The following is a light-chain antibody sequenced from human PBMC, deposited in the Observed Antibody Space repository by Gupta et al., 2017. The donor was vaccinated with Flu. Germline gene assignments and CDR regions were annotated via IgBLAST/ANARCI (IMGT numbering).Light chain of an antibody. V-gene: IGKV1-27*01. J-gene: IGKJ2*01. Sequence: DIQMTQSPSSLSASVGDRVTITCRASQGISNYLAWYQQKPGKGPKLLIYAASTWQSGVPSRFSGSGYGTDFTLTISSRQPEDVAPYYCQKYNSAPPYTFGQGTKMEIK. CDR3: QKYNSAPPYT. CDR1: QGISNY. CDR2: AAS.